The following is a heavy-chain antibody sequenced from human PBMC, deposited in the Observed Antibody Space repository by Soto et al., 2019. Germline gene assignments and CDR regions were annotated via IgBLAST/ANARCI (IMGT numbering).Heavy chain of an antibody. Sequence: PGGSLRLSSAASGVPFSSYVMSWVRQAPGKGLEWVSGISGGGSNTFYADYVKGRFTISRDNSKNTLLLQMNSLGAEDTAVYYCAKDSNKYSSSLRGRYFDYWGQGIGVTVSS. D-gene: IGHD4-4*01. J-gene: IGHJ4*02. CDR3: AKDSNKYSSSLRGRYFDY. CDR2: ISGGGSNT. V-gene: IGHV3-23*01. CDR1: GVPFSSYV.